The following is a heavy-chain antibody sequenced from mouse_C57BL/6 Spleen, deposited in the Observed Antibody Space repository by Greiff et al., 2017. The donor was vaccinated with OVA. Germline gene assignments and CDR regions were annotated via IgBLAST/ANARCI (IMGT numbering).Heavy chain of an antibody. CDR3: ARDYGGEDYSAMDY. D-gene: IGHD2-4*01. Sequence: QVQLQQSGAELAQPGASVKLSCKASGYTFTSYWMHWVKQRPGQGLEWIGYINPSSGYTKYNQKFKDKATLTADNSSSTAYMQLSSLTYEDSAVYYCARDYGGEDYSAMDYWGQGTSVTVSS. J-gene: IGHJ4*01. V-gene: IGHV1-7*01. CDR2: INPSSGYT. CDR1: GYTFTSYW.